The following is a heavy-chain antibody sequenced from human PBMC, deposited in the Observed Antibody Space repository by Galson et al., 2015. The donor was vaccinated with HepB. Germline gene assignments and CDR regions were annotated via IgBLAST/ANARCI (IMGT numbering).Heavy chain of an antibody. CDR2: INPSGGST. CDR1: GYTFTSYY. Sequence: SVKVSCKASGYTFTSYYMHWVRQAPGQGLEWMGIINPSGGSTSYAQKFQGRVTMTRDTSTSTVYMELSSLRSEDTAVYYCARADYSNPIYYYYYMDVWGKGTTVTVSS. J-gene: IGHJ6*03. CDR3: ARADYSNPIYYYYYMDV. D-gene: IGHD4-11*01. V-gene: IGHV1-46*01.